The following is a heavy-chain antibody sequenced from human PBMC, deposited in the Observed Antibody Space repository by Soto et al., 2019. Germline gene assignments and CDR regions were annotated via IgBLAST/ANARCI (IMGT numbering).Heavy chain of an antibody. CDR1: GGIFSSYA. Sequence: QVQLVQSGAEVKKPGSSVKVSCKASGGIFSSYAISWLRQAPGQGLGWMGAVIPILRQAYYAQDFQDRVSITADESTRTTYLELSSLRSDDTAVYFCARVGGIGAPPGTDYWGQGALGTVSS. D-gene: IGHD6-6*01. V-gene: IGHV1-69*01. J-gene: IGHJ4*02. CDR2: VIPILRQA. CDR3: ARVGGIGAPPGTDY.